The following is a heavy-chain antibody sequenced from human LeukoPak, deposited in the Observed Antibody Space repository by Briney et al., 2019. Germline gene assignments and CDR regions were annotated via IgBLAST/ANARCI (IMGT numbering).Heavy chain of an antibody. CDR2: ISGSAEKT. J-gene: IGHJ4*02. CDR3: AKESSSTSCLDY. D-gene: IGHD2-2*01. CDR1: GFTFSRTA. V-gene: IGHV3-23*01. Sequence: GGSLRLSCAGSGFTFSRTAMSWVRQGPGKGLEWVSAISGSAEKTNYADSVKGRFTISRDNSKNTLYLQMKSLTAGDTAVYYCAKESSSTSCLDYWGQGTLVIVSS.